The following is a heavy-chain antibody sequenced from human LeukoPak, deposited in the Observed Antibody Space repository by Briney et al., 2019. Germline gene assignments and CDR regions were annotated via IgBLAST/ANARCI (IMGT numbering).Heavy chain of an antibody. D-gene: IGHD3-16*01. CDR2: IGTAGDT. CDR1: GFTFSSYD. J-gene: IGHJ3*02. V-gene: IGHV3-13*01. CDR3: ARMSLDADWGAFDI. Sequence: HPRGSLRLSCAPSGFTFSSYDMHWVRQATGKGLEWVSAIGTAGDTYYPGSVKGRFTISRENAKNSLYLQMNSLRAGDTAVYYCARMSLDADWGAFDIWGQGTMVAVSS.